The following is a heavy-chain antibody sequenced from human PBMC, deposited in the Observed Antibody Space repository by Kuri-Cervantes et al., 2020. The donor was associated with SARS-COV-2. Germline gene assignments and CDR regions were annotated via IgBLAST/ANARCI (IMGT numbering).Heavy chain of an antibody. J-gene: IGHJ4*02. CDR3: ARQKFHYYDSSGYQGATDY. V-gene: IGHV5-51*01. CDR2: IYPGDSDT. D-gene: IGHD3-22*01. Sequence: KVSWKGSGYSFTSYWIGWVRQMPGKGLAWMGIIYPGDSDTRYSPSFQGQVTISADKSISTAYLQWSSLKASDTAMYYCARQKFHYYDSSGYQGATDYWGQGSLVTVSS. CDR1: GYSFTSYW.